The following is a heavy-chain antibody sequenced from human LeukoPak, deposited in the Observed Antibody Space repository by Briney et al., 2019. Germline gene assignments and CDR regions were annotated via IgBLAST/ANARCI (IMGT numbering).Heavy chain of an antibody. CDR3: ATMVRGTHMYYFDY. V-gene: IGHV4-59*01. Sequence: SETLSLTCTVSGVSISGYYWSWIRQPPGKGLEWIGYIYYSGSTHYNPSLKSRVTISVDTSKKQFSLKLSSVTAADTAVYYCATMVRGTHMYYFDYWGQGTLVTVSS. CDR1: GVSISGYY. J-gene: IGHJ4*02. D-gene: IGHD3-10*01. CDR2: IYYSGST.